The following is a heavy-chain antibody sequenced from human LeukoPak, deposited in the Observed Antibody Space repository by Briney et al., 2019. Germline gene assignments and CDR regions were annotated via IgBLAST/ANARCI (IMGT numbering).Heavy chain of an antibody. CDR2: IYYGGST. Sequence: SETLSLTCTVSGGSISSSSYYWGWIRQPPGKGLEWIGSIYYGGSTYYNPSLKSRVTISVDTSKNQFSVKLTSVTAADTAVYYCARDRSREGTYGSGSYFPGWFDPWGQGTLVTVSS. V-gene: IGHV4-39*07. J-gene: IGHJ5*02. D-gene: IGHD3-10*01. CDR1: GGSISSSSYY. CDR3: ARDRSREGTYGSGSYFPGWFDP.